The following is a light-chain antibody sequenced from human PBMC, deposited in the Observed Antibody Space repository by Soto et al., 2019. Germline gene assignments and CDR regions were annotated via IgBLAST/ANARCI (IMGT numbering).Light chain of an antibody. V-gene: IGLV2-14*01. CDR2: EVS. CDR3: SSYTGSSPV. CDR1: SSDVGGYNY. J-gene: IGLJ2*01. Sequence: QSALTQPASVSGSPGQSITISCTGTSSDVGGYNYVSWYQHHPGKAPRLMIYEVSNRPSGVSNRFSGSKSGNTASLTISGLQAEDEADYYCSSYTGSSPVFGGGTKLT.